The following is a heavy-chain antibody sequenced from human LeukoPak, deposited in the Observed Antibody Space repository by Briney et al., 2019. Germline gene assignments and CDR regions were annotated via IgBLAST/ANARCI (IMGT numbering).Heavy chain of an antibody. CDR1: GGTFSSYA. D-gene: IGHD6-19*01. J-gene: IGHJ4*02. CDR2: IIPIFGTA. V-gene: IGHV1-69*05. Sequence: SVKVSCKASGGTFSSYAISWVRQAPGQGLEWMGGIIPIFGTANYAQKFQGRVTITTDESTSTAYMELSSLRSEDTAVYYCVRAGYSSGWYGGYFDYWGQGTLVTVSS. CDR3: VRAGYSSGWYGGYFDY.